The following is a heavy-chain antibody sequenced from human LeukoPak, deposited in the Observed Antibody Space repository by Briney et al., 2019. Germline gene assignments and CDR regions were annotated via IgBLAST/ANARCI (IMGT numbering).Heavy chain of an antibody. Sequence: SETLSLTCAVYGGSFSGYYWSWIRQPPGKGLEWIGEINHSGSTNYNPSLKSRVTISVDTSKNQFSLKLSSVTAADTAVYYRARAIVVVPAAILQFDHWGQGTLVSVSS. J-gene: IGHJ4*02. CDR3: ARAIVVVPAAILQFDH. V-gene: IGHV4-34*01. D-gene: IGHD2-2*02. CDR1: GGSFSGYY. CDR2: INHSGST.